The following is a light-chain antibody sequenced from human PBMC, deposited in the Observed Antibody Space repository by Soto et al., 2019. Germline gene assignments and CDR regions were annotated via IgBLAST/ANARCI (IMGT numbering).Light chain of an antibody. Sequence: QSVLTQPASVSGSPGQSITISCTGTSSDVGGHNYVSWYQQHPGKPPKLLINNVSHRPSGVSDRFSGSKSGNTASLTISGLQAEDEADSYCSSYTVVVARDGRVFGGGTQLTVL. CDR3: SSYTVVVARDGRV. V-gene: IGLV2-14*03. CDR2: NVS. J-gene: IGLJ3*02. CDR1: SSDVGGHNY.